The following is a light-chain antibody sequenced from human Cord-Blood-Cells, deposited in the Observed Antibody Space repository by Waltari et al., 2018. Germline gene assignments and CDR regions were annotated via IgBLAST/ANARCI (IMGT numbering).Light chain of an antibody. CDR2: EVS. CDR3: SSYAGSNNVV. Sequence: QSALTQPPSASGSPGQSVTISCTGTSSDVGGYKYVSWYQQHPGKAPKLMIYEVSKRPSGVPERFSGSKSGNTASLTVSGLQAEDEADYYCSSYAGSNNVVFGGGTKLTVL. CDR1: SSDVGGYKY. J-gene: IGLJ2*01. V-gene: IGLV2-8*01.